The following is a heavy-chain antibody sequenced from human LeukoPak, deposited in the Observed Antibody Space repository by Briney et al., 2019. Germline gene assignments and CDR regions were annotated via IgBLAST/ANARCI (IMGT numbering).Heavy chain of an antibody. CDR3: ATSTVTTGDYFDY. J-gene: IGHJ4*02. CDR2: ISAYNGNT. D-gene: IGHD4-17*01. Sequence: GASVKVSCKASGYTFTSYGISWVRQAPGQGLEWMGWISAYNGNTNYAQKLQGSVTMTTDTSTSTAYMGLRSLRSDDTAVYYCATSTVTTGDYFDYWGQGTLVTVSS. V-gene: IGHV1-18*01. CDR1: GYTFTSYG.